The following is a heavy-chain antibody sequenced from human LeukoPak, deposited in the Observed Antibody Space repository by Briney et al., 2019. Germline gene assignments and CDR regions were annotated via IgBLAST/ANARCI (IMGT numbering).Heavy chain of an antibody. CDR2: ISSSGSTI. Sequence: GRSLRLSCAASGFTFSSYEMNWVRQAPGKGLEWVSYISSSGSTIYYADSVKGRFTISRDNAKNSLYLQMNSLRAEDTAVYYCARHPRVVGSATRQYYFDYWGQGTLVTVSS. CDR3: ARHPRVVGSATRQYYFDY. J-gene: IGHJ4*02. V-gene: IGHV3-48*03. D-gene: IGHD2-2*01. CDR1: GFTFSSYE.